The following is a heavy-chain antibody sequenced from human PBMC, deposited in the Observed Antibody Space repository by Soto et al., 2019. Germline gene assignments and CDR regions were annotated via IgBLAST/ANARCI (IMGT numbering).Heavy chain of an antibody. J-gene: IGHJ5*02. CDR3: ARRERAAGTDWWFDP. Sequence: SLRLSCAASGFTFSTYAMSWVRQAPGKGLEWVSGISGSGVSTYYADSVKGRFTISRDNSKNTLYLQMNSLRAEDTAVYYCARRERAAGTDWWFDPWGQGTLVTVS. V-gene: IGHV3-23*01. CDR2: ISGSGVST. D-gene: IGHD6-13*01. CDR1: GFTFSTYA.